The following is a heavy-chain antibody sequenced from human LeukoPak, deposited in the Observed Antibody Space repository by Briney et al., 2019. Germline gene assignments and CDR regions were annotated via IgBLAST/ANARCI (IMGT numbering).Heavy chain of an antibody. Sequence: GGSLRLSRAASGFTFSSYWMSWVRQAPGKGLEWVANIKQDGSEKYYVDSVKGRFTISRDNAKNSLYLQMNSLRAEDTAVYYCARWGGEQQLVTTGWYYYYMDVWGKGTTVTISS. CDR2: IKQDGSEK. D-gene: IGHD6-13*01. CDR3: ARWGGEQQLVTTGWYYYYMDV. CDR1: GFTFSSYW. V-gene: IGHV3-7*01. J-gene: IGHJ6*03.